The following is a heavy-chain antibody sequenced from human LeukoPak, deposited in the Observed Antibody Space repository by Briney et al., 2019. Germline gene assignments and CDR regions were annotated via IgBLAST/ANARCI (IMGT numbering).Heavy chain of an antibody. J-gene: IGHJ4*02. CDR2: IKQDGSEK. CDR3: ARGRHYDFWSGHDY. V-gene: IGHV3-7*01. Sequence: GGSLRLSCAASGFTFSSYWMSWVRQAPGKGLEWVANIKQDGSEKYYVDSVKGRFTISRDNAKNSLYLQMNSLRAEDTAVYYCARGRHYDFWSGHDYWGQGTLVTVSS. D-gene: IGHD3-3*01. CDR1: GFTFSSYW.